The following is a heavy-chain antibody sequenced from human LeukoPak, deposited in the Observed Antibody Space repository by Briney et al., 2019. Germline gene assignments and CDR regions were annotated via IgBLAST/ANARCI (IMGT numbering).Heavy chain of an antibody. J-gene: IGHJ4*02. D-gene: IGHD4-17*01. CDR3: AKRKMTTVTIIDY. Sequence: GGSLRLSCAASGFTFSSYGMHWVRQAPGKGLEWVAVISYDGGNKYYADSVKGRFTISRDNSKNTLYLQMNSLRAEDTAVYYCAKRKMTTVTIIDYWGQGTLVTVSS. CDR1: GFTFSSYG. CDR2: ISYDGGNK. V-gene: IGHV3-30*18.